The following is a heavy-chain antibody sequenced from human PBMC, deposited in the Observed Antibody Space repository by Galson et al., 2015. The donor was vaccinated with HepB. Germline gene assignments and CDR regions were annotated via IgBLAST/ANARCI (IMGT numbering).Heavy chain of an antibody. J-gene: IGHJ4*02. CDR3: ATSGAGGSGWNGILHY. CDR2: ISSGTSDT. D-gene: IGHD6-25*01. V-gene: IGHV3-11*03. CDR1: GFTFSDSH. Sequence: SLRLSCAASGFTFSDSHMTWIRQAPGKGLEWVSYISSGTSDTNSADSVKGRFTVSRDNAKNSLYLQMNSLSAEDTAVYYCATSGAGGSGWNGILHYWGQGTLVTVSS.